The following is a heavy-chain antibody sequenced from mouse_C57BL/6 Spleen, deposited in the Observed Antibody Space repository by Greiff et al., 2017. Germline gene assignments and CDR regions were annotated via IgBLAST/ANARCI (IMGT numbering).Heavy chain of an antibody. J-gene: IGHJ4*01. CDR3: ASSLMDY. Sequence: EVQLVESGGGLVKPGGSLKLSCAASGFTFSDYGVHWVRQAPEKGLEWVAYINSGSSTISYADTVKGRFTISRDNAKSTLFLQMTSLRSEDTAMYYCASSLMDYWGQGTSVTVSS. CDR1: GFTFSDYG. V-gene: IGHV5-17*01. CDR2: INSGSSTI.